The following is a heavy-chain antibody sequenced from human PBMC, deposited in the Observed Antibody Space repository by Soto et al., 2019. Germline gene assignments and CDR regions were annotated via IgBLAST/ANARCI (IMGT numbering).Heavy chain of an antibody. Sequence: GGSLRLSCAASGFTFSSYGMHWVRQAPGKGLEWVAVISYDGSNKYYADSVKGRFTISRDNSKNTLYLQMNSLRAEDTAVYYCAKDGRNYYDSSGYYYYYYGMDVWGQGTTVTVSS. CDR2: ISYDGSNK. CDR1: GFTFSSYG. V-gene: IGHV3-30*18. CDR3: AKDGRNYYDSSGYYYYYYGMDV. D-gene: IGHD3-22*01. J-gene: IGHJ6*02.